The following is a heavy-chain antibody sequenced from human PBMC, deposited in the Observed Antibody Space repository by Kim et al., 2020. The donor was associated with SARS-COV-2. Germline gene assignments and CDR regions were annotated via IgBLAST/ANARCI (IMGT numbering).Heavy chain of an antibody. CDR1: GGTFSSYA. CDR3: ARESRGRWLQFDAFDI. CDR2: IIPIFGTA. J-gene: IGHJ3*02. V-gene: IGHV1-69*13. D-gene: IGHD5-12*01. Sequence: SVKVSCKASGGTFSSYAISWVRQAPGQGLEWMGGIIPIFGTANYAQKFQGRVTITADESTSTAYMELSSLRSEDTAVYYCARESRGRWLQFDAFDIWGQGTMVTVSS.